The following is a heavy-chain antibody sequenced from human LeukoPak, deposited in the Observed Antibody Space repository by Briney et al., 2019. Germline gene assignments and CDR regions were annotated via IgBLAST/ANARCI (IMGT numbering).Heavy chain of an antibody. CDR3: ARYSSGWYYFDY. J-gene: IGHJ4*02. CDR1: GGSISSYY. CDR2: IYYSGST. D-gene: IGHD6-19*01. V-gene: IGHV4-59*01. Sequence: SETLSLTCTVSGGSISSYYWSWIRQPPGEGLEWIGYIYYSGSTNYNPSLKSRVTISVDTSKNQFSLKLSSVTAADTAVYYCARYSSGWYYFDYWGQGTLVTVSS.